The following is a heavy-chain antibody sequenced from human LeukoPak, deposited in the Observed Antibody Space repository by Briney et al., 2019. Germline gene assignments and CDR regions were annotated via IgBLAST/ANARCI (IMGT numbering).Heavy chain of an antibody. CDR1: GFIVNSKY. V-gene: IGHV3-53*01. J-gene: IGHJ4*02. CDR2: IYSGGST. D-gene: IGHD3-22*01. CDR3: ARVTMIRVFDY. Sequence: GGSLRLSCAASGFIVNSKYMSWVRQAPGKGLEWVSVIYSGGSTYYADSVKGRFTISRDNSKNTLYLQMNSLRAEDTAVYYCARVTMIRVFDYWGQGTLVTVSS.